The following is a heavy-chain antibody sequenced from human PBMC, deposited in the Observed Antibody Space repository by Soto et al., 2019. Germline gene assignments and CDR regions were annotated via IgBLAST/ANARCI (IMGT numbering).Heavy chain of an antibody. CDR1: GFTFSSHW. CDR3: ARGYSIDY. V-gene: IGHV3-7*03. CDR2: IKQSGSET. J-gene: IGHJ4*02. Sequence: VQLVESGGGLVQPGGSLRLSCVASGFTFSSHWMTWVRQAPGKGLEWVANIKQSGSETHYVDSVKGRFTISRDDAKNSLYLQMNTLRAEDTAVYYCARGYSIDYWGQGTLVTVSS. D-gene: IGHD5-18*01.